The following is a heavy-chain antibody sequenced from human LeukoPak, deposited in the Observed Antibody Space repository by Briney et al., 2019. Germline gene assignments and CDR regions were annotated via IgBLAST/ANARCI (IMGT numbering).Heavy chain of an antibody. CDR1: GYTFTSYY. CDR2: IIPIFGTA. D-gene: IGHD3-22*01. V-gene: IGHV1-69*13. J-gene: IGHJ6*02. Sequence: ASVKVSCKASGYTFTSYYMHWVRQAPGQGLEWMGGIIPIFGTANYAQKFQGRVTITADESTSTAYMELSSLRSEDTAVYYCASRLTKYYYDSSGLSYYYYYGMDVWGQGTTVTVSS. CDR3: ASRLTKYYYDSSGLSYYYYYGMDV.